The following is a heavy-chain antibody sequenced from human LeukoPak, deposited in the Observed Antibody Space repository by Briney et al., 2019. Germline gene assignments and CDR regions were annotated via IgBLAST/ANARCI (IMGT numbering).Heavy chain of an antibody. CDR2: IYYSGST. CDR3: ARGLLRITMVRGVMQTYYFDY. V-gene: IGHV4-59*01. CDR1: GYSISNGYY. Sequence: SETLSLTCTVSGYSISNGYYWSWIRQPPGKGLEWIGYIYYSGSTNYNPSLKSRVTISVDTSKNQFSLKLSSVTAADTAVYYCARGLLRITMVRGVMQTYYFDYWGQGTLVTVSS. D-gene: IGHD3-10*01. J-gene: IGHJ4*02.